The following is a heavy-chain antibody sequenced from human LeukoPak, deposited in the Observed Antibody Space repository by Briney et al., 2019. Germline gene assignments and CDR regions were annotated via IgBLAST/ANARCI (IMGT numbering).Heavy chain of an antibody. Sequence: GGSLRLSCAASGFTFGNYWMSWVRQAPGKGLEWVANIRQDGSEEYYADSVKGRFTISRDNAKNSLYLQMNSLRAEDTAVYYCARGFDPWGQGTLVTVSS. V-gene: IGHV3-7*04. J-gene: IGHJ5*02. CDR3: ARGFDP. CDR1: GFTFGNYW. CDR2: IRQDGSEE.